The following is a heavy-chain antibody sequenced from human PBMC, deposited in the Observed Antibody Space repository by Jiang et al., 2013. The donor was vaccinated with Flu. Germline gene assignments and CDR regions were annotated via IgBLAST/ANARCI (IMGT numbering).Heavy chain of an antibody. D-gene: IGHD3-9*01. V-gene: IGHV3-23*01. CDR3: AKEGDLLTFPDAFDI. CDR2: ISGSGGST. CDR1: GFTFSSYA. J-gene: IGHJ3*02. Sequence: AASGFTFSSYAMSVGPPGSEGKGLEWVSAISGSGGSTYYADSVKGRFTISRDNSKNTLYLQMNSLRAEDTAVYYCAKEGDLLTFPDAFDIWGQGTMVTVSS.